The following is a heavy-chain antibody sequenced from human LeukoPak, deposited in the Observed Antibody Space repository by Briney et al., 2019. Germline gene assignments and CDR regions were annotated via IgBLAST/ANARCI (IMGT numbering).Heavy chain of an antibody. CDR1: GGSISSSNW. Sequence: SGTLSLTRAVSGGSISSSNWWSWVRQPPGKGLEWIGEIYHSGSTNYNPSLKSRVTISVDKSKNQFSLKLSSVTAADTAVYYCARDRLAYCGGDCYPLDSWGQGTLVTVSS. J-gene: IGHJ4*02. CDR2: IYHSGST. CDR3: ARDRLAYCGGDCYPLDS. D-gene: IGHD2-21*02. V-gene: IGHV4-4*02.